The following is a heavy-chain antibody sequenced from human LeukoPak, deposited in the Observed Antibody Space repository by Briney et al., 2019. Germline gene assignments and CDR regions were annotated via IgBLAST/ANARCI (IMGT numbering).Heavy chain of an antibody. J-gene: IGHJ3*02. Sequence: PSETLSLTCTVSGGSISSSSYYWGWIRQPPGKGLEWIGSIYYSGSTYYNPSLKSRVTISVDTSKNQFSLKLSSVTAADTAVYYCARRQRYSYERGGAFDIWGQGTMVTVSS. CDR3: ARRQRYSYERGGAFDI. V-gene: IGHV4-39*07. CDR2: IYYSGST. D-gene: IGHD5-18*01. CDR1: GGSISSSSYY.